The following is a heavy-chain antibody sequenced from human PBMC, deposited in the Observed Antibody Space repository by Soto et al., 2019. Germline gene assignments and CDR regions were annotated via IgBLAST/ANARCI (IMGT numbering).Heavy chain of an antibody. V-gene: IGHV3-21*01. Sequence: EVQLVESGGGLVKPGGSLRLSCAASGFTFSSYSMNWVRQAPGKGLEWVSSISSSSSYIYYADSVKGRFTISRDNAKNSLYLQMNSLRAEDTAVYYCARDLDYGGNFDEQGINYYYYYGMDVWGQGTTVTVSS. J-gene: IGHJ6*02. CDR1: GFTFSSYS. CDR3: ARDLDYGGNFDEQGINYYYYYGMDV. D-gene: IGHD4-17*01. CDR2: ISSSSSYI.